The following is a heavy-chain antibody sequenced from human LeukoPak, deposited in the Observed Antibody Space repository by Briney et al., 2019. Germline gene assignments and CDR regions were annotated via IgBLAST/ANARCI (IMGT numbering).Heavy chain of an antibody. Sequence: AASVKVSCKASGGTFSSYAISWVRQAPGQGLEWMGGIIPIFGTANYAQKFQGRVTITADESTSTAYMELSSLRSEDTAVYYCARGSGYYYGSGSYNLDYWGQGTLVTVSS. CDR1: GGTFSSYA. CDR2: IIPIFGTA. CDR3: ARGSGYYYGSGSYNLDY. V-gene: IGHV1-69*13. D-gene: IGHD3-10*01. J-gene: IGHJ4*02.